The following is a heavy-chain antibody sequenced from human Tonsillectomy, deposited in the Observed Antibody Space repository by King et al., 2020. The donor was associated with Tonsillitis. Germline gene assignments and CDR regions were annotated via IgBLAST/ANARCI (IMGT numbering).Heavy chain of an antibody. J-gene: IGHJ4*02. Sequence: VQLVESGAEVKKPGASVTVSCTASGYTFTSYGISWVRQAPGHGLEWMGWISAYNGNTNYAQKLQGRVTMTTDTSTSTAYMELRSLRSDDTAVYYCARDETPALWFGELLSHYFDYWGQGTLVTVSS. CDR1: GYTFTSYG. CDR2: ISAYNGNT. V-gene: IGHV1-18*01. CDR3: ARDETPALWFGELLSHYFDY. D-gene: IGHD3-10*01.